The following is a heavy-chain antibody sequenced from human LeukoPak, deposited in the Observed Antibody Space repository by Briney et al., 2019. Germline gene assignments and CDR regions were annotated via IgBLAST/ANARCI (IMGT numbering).Heavy chain of an antibody. CDR3: AKYIGLLDYYYYGMDV. J-gene: IGHJ6*04. CDR2: ISYDGSNK. V-gene: IGHV3-30*18. CDR1: GFTFSSYG. Sequence: PGRSLRLSCAASGFTFSSYGMHWVRQAPGKGLEWVAIISYDGSNKYYADSVKGRFTISRDNSKNTLYLQMDSLRAEDTAVYYCAKYIGLLDYYYYGMDVWGKGPTVTVSS. D-gene: IGHD2-8*01.